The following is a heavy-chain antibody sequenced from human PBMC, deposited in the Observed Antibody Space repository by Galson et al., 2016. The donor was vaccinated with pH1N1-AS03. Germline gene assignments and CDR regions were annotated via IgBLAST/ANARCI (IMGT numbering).Heavy chain of an antibody. J-gene: IGHJ5*02. Sequence: SETLSLTCPVSGGSISSYDWSWIRQPPGKGLEWIGYIYYIGSTNYNPSLKSRVTISVDTSKNQLSLKLGSVTAADTAVYYCARTMTTVTINWLDPWGQGTLVTVSS. D-gene: IGHD4-17*01. CDR3: ARTMTTVTINWLDP. V-gene: IGHV4-59*01. CDR1: GGSISSYD. CDR2: IYYIGST.